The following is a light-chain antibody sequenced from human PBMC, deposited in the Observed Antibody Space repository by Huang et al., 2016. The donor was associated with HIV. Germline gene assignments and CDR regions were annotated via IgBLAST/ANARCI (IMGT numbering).Light chain of an antibody. CDR2: TAS. J-gene: IGKJ1*01. V-gene: IGKV1-39*01. CDR1: PNITKS. CDR3: QQSFSVPRT. Sequence: DIQMTQSPPSLSASVGDRVTFTCRANPNITKSLNWYQKKPGKAPKLLIYTASTLESGLPSRFSGGGSGSRFTLNITNLQPEDFATYYCQQSFSVPRTFG.